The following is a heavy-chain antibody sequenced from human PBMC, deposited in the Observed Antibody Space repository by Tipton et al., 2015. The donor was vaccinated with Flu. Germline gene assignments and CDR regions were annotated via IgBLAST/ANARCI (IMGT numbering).Heavy chain of an antibody. CDR1: GFTFSGYP. V-gene: IGHV3-23*03. CDR3: AKAGDFGYQLHFRG. CDR2: INSGGRST. D-gene: IGHD2-2*01. J-gene: IGHJ3*01. Sequence: SLRLSCAASGFTFSGYPMSWVRQAPGKGLEWVSVINSGGRSTYYADSVKGRFTISRDNSKNTLYLQMNSLRADDSAVYYCAKAGDFGYQLHFRGWGQGTMVTVSS.